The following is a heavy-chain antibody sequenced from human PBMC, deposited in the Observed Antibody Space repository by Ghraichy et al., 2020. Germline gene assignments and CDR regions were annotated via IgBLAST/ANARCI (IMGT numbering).Heavy chain of an antibody. V-gene: IGHV3-13*01. CDR2: IGIPGDT. D-gene: IGHD4-17*01. J-gene: IGHJ4*02. CDR3: ARALPSSYGLFDS. CDR1: GFTFNNYD. Sequence: SLNISCAASGFTFNNYDMHWVRQATGKGPGWVSGIGIPGDTYYPVSVKGRFTISRENAKNSLYLQMNSLRAGDTAVYFCARALPSSYGLFDSWGQGTLVTVSS.